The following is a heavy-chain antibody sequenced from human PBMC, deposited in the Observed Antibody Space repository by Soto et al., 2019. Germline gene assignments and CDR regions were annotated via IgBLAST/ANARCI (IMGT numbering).Heavy chain of an antibody. D-gene: IGHD3-10*01. CDR3: ARAKSRRSGSAKVQFDF. J-gene: IGHJ4*02. V-gene: IGHV1-2*02. CDR1: GYTFIDYY. Sequence: QVHLVHSGADVNKLGASVLVSCKASGYTFIDYYIHWIRQAPGQGLEWMGWSNPDSGGTITAQKFQGRVTLTRDTSINTGYMEVTRLTSDDTAIYYCARAKSRRSGSAKVQFDFWGQGTLVTVSS. CDR2: SNPDSGGT.